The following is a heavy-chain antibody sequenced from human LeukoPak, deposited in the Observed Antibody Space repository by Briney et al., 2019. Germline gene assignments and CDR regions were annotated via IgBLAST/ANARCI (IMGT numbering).Heavy chain of an antibody. CDR2: INHSGST. CDR1: GGSFSGYY. Sequence: SETLSLTCAVYGGSFSGYYWNWIRQTPGKRLEWIGEINHSGSTNYNPSLKSRVTISLDTSKNQFSLRLSSVTAADRAVYYCAREGQWRRYYDHWGQGTLVTVSS. D-gene: IGHD6-19*01. V-gene: IGHV4-34*01. CDR3: AREGQWRRYYDH. J-gene: IGHJ4*02.